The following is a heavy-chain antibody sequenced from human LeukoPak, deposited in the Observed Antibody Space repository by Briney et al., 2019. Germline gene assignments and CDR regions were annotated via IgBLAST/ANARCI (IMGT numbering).Heavy chain of an antibody. Sequence: ASVKVSCKASDYTFTNYGISWVRQAPGQGLEWMGWISAYNGDTNYAQKFQGRVTITTDTSTSTAYMELRSLRSDDTAVYYCARDGYTFGGVKTRFDYWGQGTLVTVSS. D-gene: IGHD3-16*01. CDR3: ARDGYTFGGVKTRFDY. V-gene: IGHV1-18*01. CDR1: DYTFTNYG. J-gene: IGHJ4*02. CDR2: ISAYNGDT.